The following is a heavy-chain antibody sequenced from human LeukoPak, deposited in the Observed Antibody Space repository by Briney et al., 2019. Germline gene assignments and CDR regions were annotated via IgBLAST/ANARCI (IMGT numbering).Heavy chain of an antibody. CDR2: INHSGST. CDR1: GGSLSGYY. J-gene: IGHJ4*02. D-gene: IGHD6-13*01. V-gene: IGHV4-34*01. CDR3: ARARTWYSSSWYLNY. Sequence: SETLSLTCAVYGGSLSGYYWSWIRQPPGKGLEWIGEINHSGSTNYNPSLKSRVTISVDTSKNQFSLKLSSVTAADTAVYYCARARTWYSSSWYLNYWGQGTLVTVSS.